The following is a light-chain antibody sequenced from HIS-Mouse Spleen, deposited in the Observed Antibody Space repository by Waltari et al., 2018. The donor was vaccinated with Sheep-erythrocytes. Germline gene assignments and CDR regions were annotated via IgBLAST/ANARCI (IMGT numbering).Light chain of an antibody. J-gene: IGLJ3*02. Sequence: QSALTQPASVSGSPGQSIPISCPGTSSDVWSYNLFSWYQQHPGKAPKPMIYEGSKRPSGVSNRFSGSKSGNTASLTISGLQAEDEADYYCCSYAGSSTPWVFGGGTKLTVL. CDR1: SSDVWSYNL. CDR2: EGS. CDR3: CSYAGSSTPWV. V-gene: IGLV2-23*01.